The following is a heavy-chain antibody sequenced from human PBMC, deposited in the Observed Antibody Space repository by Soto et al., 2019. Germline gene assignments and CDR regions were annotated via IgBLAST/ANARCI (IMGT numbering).Heavy chain of an antibody. CDR2: ISYDGSNK. J-gene: IGHJ4*02. Sequence: PGGSLRLSCAASGFTFSSYAMHWVRQAPGKGLEWVAVISYDGSNKYYADSVKGRFTISRDNSKNTLYQQMNSLRAEDTAVYYCARDRGTDDYGDYFDYWGQGTLVTVSS. D-gene: IGHD4-17*01. CDR1: GFTFSSYA. V-gene: IGHV3-30-3*01. CDR3: ARDRGTDDYGDYFDY.